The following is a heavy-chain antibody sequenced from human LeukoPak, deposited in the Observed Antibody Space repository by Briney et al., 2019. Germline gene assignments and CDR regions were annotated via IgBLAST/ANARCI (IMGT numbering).Heavy chain of an antibody. V-gene: IGHV4-4*07. CDR2: IYTSGST. CDR3: ARETATRPDGFLFDY. J-gene: IGHJ4*02. D-gene: IGHD5-24*01. CDR1: GGSISSYY. Sequence: PSETLSLTCTVSGGSISSYYWSWIRQPAGKGLEWIGRIYTSGSTNYNPSLKSRVTMSVDTSKNQFSLKLSSVTAADTAVYYCARETATRPDGFLFDYWGQGTLVTVSS.